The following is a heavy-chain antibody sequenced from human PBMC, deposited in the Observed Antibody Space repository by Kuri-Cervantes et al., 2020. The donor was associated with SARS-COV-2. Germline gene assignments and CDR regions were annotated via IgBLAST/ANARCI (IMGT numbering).Heavy chain of an antibody. D-gene: IGHD3-10*01. CDR2: IYYSGST. J-gene: IGHJ6*02. CDR1: GGSISSYY. V-gene: IGHV4-59*12. Sequence: SETLSLTCTVSGGSISSYYWSWIRQPPGKGLEWIGYIYYSGSTNYNPSLKSRVTISVDTSKNQFSLKLSSVTAADTAAYYCARTKRGRYYYYYGMDVWGQGTTVTVSS. CDR3: ARTKRGRYYYYYGMDV.